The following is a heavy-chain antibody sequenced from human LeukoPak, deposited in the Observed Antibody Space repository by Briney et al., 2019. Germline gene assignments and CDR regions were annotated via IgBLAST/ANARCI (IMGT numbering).Heavy chain of an antibody. Sequence: GGSLRLSCAASGFTVSSNYMSWVRQAPGKGLEWVASIKYDGSEKYHVDSVEGRFTISRDNAKNSLDLQMNSLRAEDTAVYYCAKSDGSWSPVAGAFDIWGQGTMVTVSS. CDR1: GFTVSSNY. D-gene: IGHD6-13*01. CDR2: IKYDGSEK. V-gene: IGHV3-7*01. CDR3: AKSDGSWSPVAGAFDI. J-gene: IGHJ3*02.